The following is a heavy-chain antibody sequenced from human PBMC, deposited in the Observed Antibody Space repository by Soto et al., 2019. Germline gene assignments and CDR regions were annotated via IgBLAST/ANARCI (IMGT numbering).Heavy chain of an antibody. CDR1: GDELSSYW. Sequence: PGQSLKISSKGSGDELSSYWLGWVLQTPGKGLEWMGIIYPRDSDTRYSPSFEGQVTISADKSIRTAYLQWSSLKASDTAIYYYDSSGYYSVSYCGQGTLVTVSS. D-gene: IGHD3-22*01. J-gene: IGHJ4*02. V-gene: IGHV5-51*03. CDR2: IYPRDSDT. CDR3: DSSGYYSVSY.